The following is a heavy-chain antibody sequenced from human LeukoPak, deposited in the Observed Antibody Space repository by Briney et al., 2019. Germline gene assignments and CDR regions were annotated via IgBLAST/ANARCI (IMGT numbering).Heavy chain of an antibody. D-gene: IGHD1-26*01. CDR3: AAYSGNSRGSNFDY. V-gene: IGHV7-4-1*02. CDR1: GYTFTRYA. CDR2: INTNTGNP. J-gene: IGHJ4*02. Sequence: ASVKVSCKASGYTFTRYAMNWVRQAPGQGLEWMGWINTNTGNPTYAQDFTRRFVFSLDTSVSTAYPQISSLKAEDTAVYYCAAYSGNSRGSNFDYWGQGSLVTVSS.